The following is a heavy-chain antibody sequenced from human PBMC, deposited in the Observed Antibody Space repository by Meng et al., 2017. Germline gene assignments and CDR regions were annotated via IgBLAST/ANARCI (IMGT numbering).Heavy chain of an antibody. CDR3: ARGYDFWSGQYYFDY. V-gene: IGHV4-59*01. Sequence: QAQLQESGPGLVKPSETLSLTCTVSGGSISSYYWSWIRQPPGKGLEWIGYIYYSGSTNYNPSLKSRVTISVDTSKNQFSLKLNSVTAADTAVYYCARGYDFWSGQYYFDYWGQGTLVTVSS. J-gene: IGHJ4*02. CDR1: GGSISSYY. CDR2: IYYSGST. D-gene: IGHD3-3*01.